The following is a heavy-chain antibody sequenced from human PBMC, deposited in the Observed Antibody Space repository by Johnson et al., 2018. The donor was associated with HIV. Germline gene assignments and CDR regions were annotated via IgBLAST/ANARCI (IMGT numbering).Heavy chain of an antibody. J-gene: IGHJ3*01. V-gene: IGHV3-30*03. Sequence: QVQLVESGGGVVQPGRSLRLSCAASGFAFSNYGMHWVRQAPGKGLEWVAVISFDGSHKYYTDSVKGLSTISRDNSNNTLYLHMNSLRPDDTGVYYCARAKDAAYPYDAFDVWGHGTMVIVSA. CDR1: GFAFSNYG. CDR3: ARAKDAAYPYDAFDV. CDR2: ISFDGSHK. D-gene: IGHD2-15*01.